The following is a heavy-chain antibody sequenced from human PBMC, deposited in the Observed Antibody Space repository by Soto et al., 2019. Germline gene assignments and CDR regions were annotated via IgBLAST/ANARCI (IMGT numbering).Heavy chain of an antibody. J-gene: IGHJ6*02. CDR3: ARSSTIVVVPAAIEDYYYGMDV. V-gene: IGHV1-69*01. D-gene: IGHD2-2*02. CDR1: GGTFSSYA. Sequence: QVQLVQSGAEVKKPGSSVKVSCKASGGTFSSYAISWVRQAPGPGLEWMGGIIPIFGTANYAQKVQGRVTITADESASTAYMELSSLRSEDTAVYYCARSSTIVVVPAAIEDYYYGMDVWGQGTTVTVSS. CDR2: IIPIFGTA.